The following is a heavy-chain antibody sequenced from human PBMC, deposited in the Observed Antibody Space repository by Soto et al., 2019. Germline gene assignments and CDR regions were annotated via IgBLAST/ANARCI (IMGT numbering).Heavy chain of an antibody. J-gene: IGHJ3*02. CDR3: ARETPWGYCSGGSCYSDAFDI. V-gene: IGHV1-69*13. D-gene: IGHD2-15*01. Sequence: ASVKDSCKASGGTFSSYAISWVRQAPGQGLEWMGGIIPIFGTANYAQKFQGRVTITADESTSTAYMELSSLRSEDTAVYYCARETPWGYCSGGSCYSDAFDIWGQGTMVTVSS. CDR1: GGTFSSYA. CDR2: IIPIFGTA.